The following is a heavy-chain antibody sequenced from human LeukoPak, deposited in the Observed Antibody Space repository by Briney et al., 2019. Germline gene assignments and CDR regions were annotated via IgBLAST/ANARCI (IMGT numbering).Heavy chain of an antibody. CDR3: ARVGLYSSSWLTAMYCFDY. CDR2: INHSGST. D-gene: IGHD6-13*01. CDR1: GGSFSGYY. J-gene: IGHJ4*02. V-gene: IGHV4-34*01. Sequence: SETLSLTCAVYGGSFSGYYWSWIRQPPGKGLEWIGEINHSGSTNYNPSLKSRVTISVDTSKNQFSLKLSSVTAADTAVYYCARVGLYSSSWLTAMYCFDYWGQGTLVTVSS.